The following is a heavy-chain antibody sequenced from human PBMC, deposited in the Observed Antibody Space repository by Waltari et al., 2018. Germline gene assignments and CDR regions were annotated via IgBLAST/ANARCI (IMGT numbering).Heavy chain of an antibody. D-gene: IGHD6-13*01. V-gene: IGHV3-23*04. Sequence: EVQLVESGGGLAKPGGSLRLSCAASGFTFSSYGLHWIRQAPGKGLEWVSAISSGGNTYYADSVKGRFTISRDSSKNMLSLQMNSLRAEDTAVYYCAKPGYSGSWGIDYWGQGVLVTVSS. CDR1: GFTFSSYG. J-gene: IGHJ4*02. CDR3: AKPGYSGSWGIDY. CDR2: ISSGGNT.